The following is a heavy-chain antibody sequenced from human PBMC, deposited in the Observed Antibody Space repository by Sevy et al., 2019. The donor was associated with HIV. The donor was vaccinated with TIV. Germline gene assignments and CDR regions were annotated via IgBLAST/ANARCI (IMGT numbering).Heavy chain of an antibody. D-gene: IGHD6-13*01. CDR2: IYPGDSDT. J-gene: IGHJ4*02. V-gene: IGHV5-51*01. Sequence: GESLKISCKGSGYSFTSYWIGWVRQMPGKGLEWMGIIYPGDSDTRYSPSSQGQVTISADKSISTAYLQWSSLKASDTAMYYCARRLYSSSTQKSQYYFDYWGQGTLVTVSS. CDR3: ARRLYSSSTQKSQYYFDY. CDR1: GYSFTSYW.